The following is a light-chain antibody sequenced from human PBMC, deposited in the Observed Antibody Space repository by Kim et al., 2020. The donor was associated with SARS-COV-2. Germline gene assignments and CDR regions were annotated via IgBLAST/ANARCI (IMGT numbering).Light chain of an antibody. Sequence: DIQMTQSPSSLSASVGDRVTITCQASQDISNYLNWYQQKPGKAPKLLIYDASNLETGVPSRFSGSGSGTDFTFTISSLQPEDIATYYCQQYVNLPPTFGPGTKVDIK. CDR2: DAS. CDR3: QQYVNLPPT. V-gene: IGKV1-33*01. CDR1: QDISNY. J-gene: IGKJ3*01.